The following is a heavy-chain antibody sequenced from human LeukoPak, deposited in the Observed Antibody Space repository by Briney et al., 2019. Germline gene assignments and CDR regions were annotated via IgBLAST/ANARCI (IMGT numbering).Heavy chain of an antibody. CDR3: ARDDAPVGGFLDN. CDR1: GFTFRNYA. D-gene: IGHD2/OR15-2a*01. CDR2: VDGGGST. J-gene: IGHJ4*02. V-gene: IGHV3-23*01. Sequence: PGGSLRLSCAASGFTFRNYAMSWVRQAPGKALEWVSRVDGGGSTSYADSVRGRFSISRDSSKSTLYLQMGSLRGEDTAVYYCARDDAPVGGFLDNWGQGTLVTVSS.